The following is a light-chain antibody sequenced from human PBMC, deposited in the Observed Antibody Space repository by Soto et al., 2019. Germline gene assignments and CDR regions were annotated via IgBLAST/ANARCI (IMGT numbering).Light chain of an antibody. CDR2: AAS. V-gene: IGKV1-27*01. CDR3: QNYNSAPRT. Sequence: DIQMTQSPSSLSASVGDRVTITCRASQGISSYLAWYQQKPGKVHKVLIYAASTLQSGVPSRFSGSGSGTDFTLTISKLQPEDVATYYCQNYNSAPRTFGQGTKVDIK. CDR1: QGISSY. J-gene: IGKJ1*01.